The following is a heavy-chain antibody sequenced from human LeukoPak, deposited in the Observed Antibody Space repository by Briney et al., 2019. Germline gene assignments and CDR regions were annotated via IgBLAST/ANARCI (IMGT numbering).Heavy chain of an antibody. CDR2: IIPMFGTP. D-gene: IGHD5-18*01. CDR1: GVIFSSYA. J-gene: IGHJ3*02. V-gene: IGHV1-69*01. CDR3: ARDGDTAMVSFYDI. Sequence: AASVKVSCKASGVIFSSYAITWVRQAPGQGLEWMGGIIPMFGTPNYAQKFQGRVTITADESTNTAYMELSSLTYEDTAMYYCARDGDTAMVSFYDIWGQGTKVTVSS.